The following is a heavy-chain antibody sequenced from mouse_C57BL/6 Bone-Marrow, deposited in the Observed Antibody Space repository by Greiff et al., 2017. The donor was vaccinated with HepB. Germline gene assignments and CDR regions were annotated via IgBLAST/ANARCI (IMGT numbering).Heavy chain of an antibody. CDR2: IDPSDSYT. Sequence: QVQLQQPGAELVRPGPSVKLSCKASGYTFTSYWMHWVKQRPGQGLEWIGVIDPSDSYTNYNQKFKGKATLTVDTSSSTAYMQLSSLTSEDSAVYYCASSYYYGLDYGGQGTTLTVSS. CDR3: ASSYYYGLDY. D-gene: IGHD1-1*01. V-gene: IGHV1-59*01. J-gene: IGHJ2*01. CDR1: GYTFTSYW.